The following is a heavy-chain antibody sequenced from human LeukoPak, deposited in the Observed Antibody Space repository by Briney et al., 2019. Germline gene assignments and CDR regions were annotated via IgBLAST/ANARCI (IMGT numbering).Heavy chain of an antibody. Sequence: PGGSLRLSCVASGFTLSGYGMHWVRQAPGKGLEWVALIWSDGSNENYIDSVKGRFTISRDNAKNTQYLQMNSLRVEDTALYYCARSYDSSGSDAFDIWGQGTMVTVSS. V-gene: IGHV3-33*01. CDR2: IWSDGSNE. J-gene: IGHJ3*02. CDR3: ARSYDSSGSDAFDI. D-gene: IGHD3-22*01. CDR1: GFTLSGYG.